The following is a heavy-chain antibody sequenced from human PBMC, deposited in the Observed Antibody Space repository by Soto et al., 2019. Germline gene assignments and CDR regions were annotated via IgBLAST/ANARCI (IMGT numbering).Heavy chain of an antibody. Sequence: SETLSLTCTVSGGSISSGDYYWSWIRQPPGKGLEWIGYIYYSGSTYYNPSLMSRVTMSVDRSKNQFSLKLSSVTAADTAVYYFARDSGYSGRAYWDYWSQGTLVTVSS. CDR3: ARDSGYSGRAYWDY. CDR2: IYYSGST. J-gene: IGHJ4*02. V-gene: IGHV4-30-4*02. D-gene: IGHD5-12*01. CDR1: GGSISSGDYY.